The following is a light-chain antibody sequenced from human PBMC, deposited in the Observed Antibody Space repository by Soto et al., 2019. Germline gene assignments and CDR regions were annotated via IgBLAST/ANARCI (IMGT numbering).Light chain of an antibody. CDR2: TTS. CDR1: QSVSSY. V-gene: IGKV1-39*01. J-gene: IGKJ1*01. Sequence: DIQMTQSASSLSASVGDRVTIPCRASQSVSSYVNWYQHKPGKAPKLLIVTTSSLESGVPSRFSGSESGTDFTLTISILHPEYFATYYCQQTSIIPWTFGQGTTVEF. CDR3: QQTSIIPWT.